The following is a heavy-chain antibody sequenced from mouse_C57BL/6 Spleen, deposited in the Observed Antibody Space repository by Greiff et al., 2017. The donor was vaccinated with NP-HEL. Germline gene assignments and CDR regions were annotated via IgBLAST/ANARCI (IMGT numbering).Heavy chain of an antibody. CDR3: ARGGGTVEGYAMDY. Sequence: VQLQQSGPVLVKPGASVKMSCKASGYTFTDYYMNWVKQSHGKSLEWIGVINPYNGGTSYNQKFKGKATLTVDKSSSTAYMELNSLTSEDSAVYYCARGGGTVEGYAMDYWGQGTSVTVSS. V-gene: IGHV1-19*01. D-gene: IGHD1-1*01. J-gene: IGHJ4*01. CDR1: GYTFTDYY. CDR2: INPYNGGT.